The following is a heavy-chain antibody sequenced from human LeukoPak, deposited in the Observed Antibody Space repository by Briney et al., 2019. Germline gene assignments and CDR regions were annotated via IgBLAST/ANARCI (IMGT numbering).Heavy chain of an antibody. D-gene: IGHD6-19*01. J-gene: IGHJ4*02. CDR3: AKVVRWLDPDFDY. CDR1: GFTFSSYC. CDR2: ISYDGSNK. Sequence: RRSLRHSCAAAGFTFSSYCMHWVRQALGKGLEGVAVISYDGSNKNNADSVKGRFTISRDNSKNTLYLQINSLRPEDTAVYYCAKVVRWLDPDFDYWGQGTLVTVSS. V-gene: IGHV3-30*18.